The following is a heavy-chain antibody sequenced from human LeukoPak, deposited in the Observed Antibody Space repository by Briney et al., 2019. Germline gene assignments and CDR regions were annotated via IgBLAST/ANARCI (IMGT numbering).Heavy chain of an antibody. CDR3: ARQPDSSGYGFDY. Sequence: SETLSLTCTVSGGSISSSSYYWGWIRQPPGKGLEWIGSIYYRGSTYYNPSLKSRVTISVDTSKNQFSLKLSSVTDADTAVYYCARQPDSSGYGFDYWGQGTLVTVSS. J-gene: IGHJ4*02. CDR1: GGSISSSSYY. CDR2: IYYRGST. V-gene: IGHV4-39*01. D-gene: IGHD3-22*01.